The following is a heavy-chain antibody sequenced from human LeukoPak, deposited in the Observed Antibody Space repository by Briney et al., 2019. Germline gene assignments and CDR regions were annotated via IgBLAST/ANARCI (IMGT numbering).Heavy chain of an antibody. CDR1: GFTFTSYA. CDR3: AKARDDYSNPVYYFDY. CDR2: TTNDGVST. Sequence: PGGSLRLSCTASGFTFTSYAMTWVRQAPGKGLEWVAITTNDGVSTYEADSVRGRFTISRDNSKSTLQLQMNSLRVEGTAVYYCAKARDDYSNPVYYFDYWGQGTLVTVSS. J-gene: IGHJ4*02. D-gene: IGHD4-11*01. V-gene: IGHV3-23*01.